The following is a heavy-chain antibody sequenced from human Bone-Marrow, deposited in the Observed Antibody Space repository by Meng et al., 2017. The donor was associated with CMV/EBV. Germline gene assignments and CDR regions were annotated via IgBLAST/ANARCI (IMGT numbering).Heavy chain of an antibody. CDR3: AKDRGVTHFYY. CDR1: GFIFSNFA. CDR2: IRYDGSNK. J-gene: IGHJ4*02. V-gene: IGHV3-30*02. Sequence: GGSLRLSCVASGFIFSNFAMHWVRQAPGKGLEWVAFIRYDGSNKYYADSVKGRFTISRDNSKNTLYLQMNSLRAEDTAVYYCAKDRGVTHFYYWGQGPLVPVSS. D-gene: IGHD3-10*01.